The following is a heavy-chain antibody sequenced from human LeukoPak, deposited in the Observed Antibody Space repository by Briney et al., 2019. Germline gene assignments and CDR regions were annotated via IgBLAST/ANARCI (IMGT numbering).Heavy chain of an antibody. CDR2: INHSGST. CDR1: GGSFSGYY. CDR3: ASRVRYFDWLSQYFQH. D-gene: IGHD3-9*01. Sequence: SETLSLTCAVYGGSFSGYYWSWIRQPPGKGLEGIGEINHSGSTNYNPSLKSRVTISVDTSKNQFSLKLSSVTAADTAVYYCASRVRYFDWLSQYFQHWGQGTLVTVSS. J-gene: IGHJ1*01. V-gene: IGHV4-34*01.